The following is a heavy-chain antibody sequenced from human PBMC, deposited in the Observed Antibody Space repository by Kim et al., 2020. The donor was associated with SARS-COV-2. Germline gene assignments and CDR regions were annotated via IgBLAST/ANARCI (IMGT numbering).Heavy chain of an antibody. D-gene: IGHD2-21*02. CDR2: TYYRSKWYN. Sequence: SQTLSLTCAISGDSVSSNSAAWNWIRQSPSRGLEWLGRTYYRSKWYNDYAVSVKSRITINPDTSKNQFSLQLNSVTPEDTAVYYCARETATENGGYYYYGMDVWGQGTTVTVSS. CDR1: GDSVSSNSAA. CDR3: ARETATENGGYYYYGMDV. J-gene: IGHJ6*02. V-gene: IGHV6-1*01.